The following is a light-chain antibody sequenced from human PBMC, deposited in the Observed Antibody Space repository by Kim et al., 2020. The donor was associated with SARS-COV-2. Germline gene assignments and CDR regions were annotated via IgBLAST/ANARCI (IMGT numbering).Light chain of an antibody. CDR3: SSYAGTNNVR. CDR1: TSDVGANHY. J-gene: IGLJ2*01. Sequence: GQSVAISCTGTTSDVGANHYVSWYQQYPGKAPKLILYELTKRPSGVPDRFSGSKSGNTASLTVSGLQAEDEAHYFCSSYAGTNNVRFGGGTQLTVL. V-gene: IGLV2-8*01. CDR2: ELT.